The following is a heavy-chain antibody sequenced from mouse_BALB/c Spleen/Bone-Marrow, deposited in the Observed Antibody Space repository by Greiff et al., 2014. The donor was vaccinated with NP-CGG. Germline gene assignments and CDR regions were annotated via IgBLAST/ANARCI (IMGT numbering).Heavy chain of an antibody. V-gene: IGHV14-3*02. Sequence: EVQLQQSGAELVKPGASVKLSCTASGFNIKDTYMYWVKQRPEQGLEWIGRIDPANGNTKYDPKFQDKATIIADTSSNTAYLQLSSLTSEDTAVYYCARYYYGSSLFAYWGQGTLVTVSA. CDR2: IDPANGNT. CDR3: ARYYYGSSLFAY. CDR1: GFNIKDTY. J-gene: IGHJ3*01. D-gene: IGHD1-1*01.